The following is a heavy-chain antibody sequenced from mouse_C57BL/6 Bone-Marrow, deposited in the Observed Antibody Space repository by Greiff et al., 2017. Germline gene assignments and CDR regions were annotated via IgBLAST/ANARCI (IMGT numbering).Heavy chain of an antibody. V-gene: IGHV1-55*01. CDR2: IYPGSGST. J-gene: IGHJ2*01. D-gene: IGHD2-1*01. CDR1: GYTFTSYW. CDR3: ARDYYGNFYFDY. Sequence: QVQLQQPGAELVKPGASVKMSCNASGYTFTSYWITWVKQRPGQGLEWIGDIYPGSGSTNYNEKFKSKATLTVDTSSSTAYMQLSSLTSEDSAVYYCARDYYGNFYFDYWGQGTTLTVSS.